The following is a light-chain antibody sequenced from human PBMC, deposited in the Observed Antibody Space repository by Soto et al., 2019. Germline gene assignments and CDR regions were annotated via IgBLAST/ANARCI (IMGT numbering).Light chain of an antibody. CDR1: QSVSSSY. Sequence: EIVLTQSPGTLSLSPGERATLSCRASQSVSSSYLAWHQQKPGQAHRLLIYGASSRATGIQDRFSGSGSGTDFTLTISRLEPEDFAVYYCKQYGSSPRTFGQGTKVDIK. V-gene: IGKV3-20*01. CDR3: KQYGSSPRT. J-gene: IGKJ1*01. CDR2: GAS.